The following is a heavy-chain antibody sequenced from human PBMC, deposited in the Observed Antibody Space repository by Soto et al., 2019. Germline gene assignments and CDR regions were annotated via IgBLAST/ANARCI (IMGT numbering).Heavy chain of an antibody. CDR3: ARSIFP. D-gene: IGHD6-6*01. CDR2: IHYSGST. J-gene: IGHJ5*02. CDR1: GASISIGTDY. Sequence: TLSLTCSVSGASISIGTDYWGWIRQHPGKGLEWIGNIHYSGSTYYNPSLKSRVTISVDTSKNQFSLKLSSVTAADTAVYYCARSIFPWGQGTLVTLSS. V-gene: IGHV4-31*03.